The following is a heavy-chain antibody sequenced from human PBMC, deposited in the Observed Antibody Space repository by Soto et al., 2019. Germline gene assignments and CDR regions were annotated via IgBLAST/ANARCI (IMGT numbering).Heavy chain of an antibody. J-gene: IGHJ5*02. CDR1: RDTFTSYY. Sequence: ASVKVSCKAPRDTFTSYYINWVRQAPGQGLEWMGVINPHGGSTAYAQKFKGRVTLTRGTSASTVYMEVSSLTSEDTAMYYCARSSGGNFGIIIEGTNWFAPWGQGTLVTVSS. D-gene: IGHD1-26*01. CDR3: ARSSGGNFGIIIEGTNWFAP. CDR2: INPHGGST. V-gene: IGHV1-46*01.